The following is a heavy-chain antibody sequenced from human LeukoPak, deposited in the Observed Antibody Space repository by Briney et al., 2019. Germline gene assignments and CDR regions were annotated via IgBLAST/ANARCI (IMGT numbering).Heavy chain of an antibody. J-gene: IGHJ2*01. D-gene: IGHD2-15*01. CDR1: DYTFTSYG. V-gene: IGHV1-18*01. Sequence: ASVKVSCKASDYTFTSYGISWVRQAPGQGLEWMGWISTYNGNTNYAQKLQGRVTMTTDTSTSTAYMELRSLRSDDTAVYYCARLGRVVDDWYFDLWGRGTLVTVSS. CDR3: ARLGRVVDDWYFDL. CDR2: ISTYNGNT.